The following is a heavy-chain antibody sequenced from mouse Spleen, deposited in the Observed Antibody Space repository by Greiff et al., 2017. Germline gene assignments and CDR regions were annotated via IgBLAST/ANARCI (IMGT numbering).Heavy chain of an antibody. CDR1: GYTFTSYW. CDR3: ARGGFYGPYYFDY. J-gene: IGHJ2*01. D-gene: IGHD1-1*02. Sequence: QVQLQQPGAELVKPGASVKLSCKASGYTFTSYWMHWVKQRPGQGLEWIGEINPSNGRTNYNEKFKSKATLTVDKSSSTAYMQLSSLTSEDSAVYYCARGGFYGPYYFDYWGQGTTLTVSS. V-gene: IGHV1S81*02. CDR2: INPSNGRT.